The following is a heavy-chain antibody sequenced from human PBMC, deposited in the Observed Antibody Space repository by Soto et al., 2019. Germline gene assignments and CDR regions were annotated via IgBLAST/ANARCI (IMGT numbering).Heavy chain of an antibody. D-gene: IGHD3-10*01. V-gene: IGHV3-30*18. CDR3: AKDFGITMVRLNNWFDP. CDR1: GFTFSSYG. Sequence: PGGSLRLSCAASGFTFSSYGMHWVRQAPGKGLEWVAVISYDGSNKYYADSVKGRFTISRDNSKNTLYLQMNSLRAEDTAVYYCAKDFGITMVRLNNWFDPWGQGTLVTVSS. CDR2: ISYDGSNK. J-gene: IGHJ5*02.